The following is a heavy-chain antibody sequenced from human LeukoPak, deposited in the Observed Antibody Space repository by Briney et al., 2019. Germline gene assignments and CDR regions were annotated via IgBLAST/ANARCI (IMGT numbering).Heavy chain of an antibody. CDR3: TRGMKSREATGYYRSFDY. V-gene: IGHV1-24*01. J-gene: IGHJ4*02. CDR2: FDPEDGET. D-gene: IGHD3-9*01. CDR1: GYTLTELS. Sequence: ASVKVSCKVSGYTLTELSMHWVRQAPGKGLEWMGGFDPEDGETIYAQKFQGRVTMTRNTSISTAYMELSSLRSEDTAVYYCTRGMKSREATGYYRSFDYWGQGTPVTASS.